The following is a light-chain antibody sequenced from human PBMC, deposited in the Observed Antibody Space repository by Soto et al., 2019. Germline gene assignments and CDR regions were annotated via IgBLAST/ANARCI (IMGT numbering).Light chain of an antibody. J-gene: IGKJ2*01. V-gene: IGKV1-39*01. CDR2: AAS. CDR3: QQSYSTLHT. CDR1: QSISDY. Sequence: DIQMTQSPSSLSASVGDRVTITCLASQSISDYLNWYQRKPGKAPKLLIYAASSLQSGVPSRFSGSGSGTDVTLNISSLQPEDFATYYFQQSYSTLHTFGLGTKLEIK.